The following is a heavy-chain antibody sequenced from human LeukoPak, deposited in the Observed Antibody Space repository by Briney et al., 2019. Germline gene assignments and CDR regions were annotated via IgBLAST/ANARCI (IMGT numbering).Heavy chain of an antibody. D-gene: IGHD3-10*01. V-gene: IGHV3-74*01. Sequence: VQPGGSLRLSCAASGFTFSSYWMHWVRQAPGKGLVWVSRINSDGSSTSYADSVKGRFTISRDNAKNTLYLRMNSLRAEDTAVYYCATLPWFGEFDYWGQGTLVTVSS. J-gene: IGHJ4*02. CDR2: INSDGSST. CDR3: ATLPWFGEFDY. CDR1: GFTFSSYW.